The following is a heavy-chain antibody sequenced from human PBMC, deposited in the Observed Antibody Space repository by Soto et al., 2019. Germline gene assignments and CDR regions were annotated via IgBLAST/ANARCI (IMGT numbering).Heavy chain of an antibody. CDR3: ARKYVLQAAVDY. D-gene: IGHD6-25*01. CDR1: GYRFSTYW. Sequence: GESLKISCKGSGYRFSTYWIGWGLQIPWKGLEWMGIIYPGDSDSDIRYSPSFQGQVTISADKSISTAYLQWSSLKASDTAMYYCARKYVLQAAVDYWGQGTLVTVSS. V-gene: IGHV5-51*01. CDR2: IYPGDSDSDI. J-gene: IGHJ4*02.